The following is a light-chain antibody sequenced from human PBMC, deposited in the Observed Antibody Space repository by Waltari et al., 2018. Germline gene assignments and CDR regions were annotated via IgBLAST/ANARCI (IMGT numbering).Light chain of an antibody. CDR1: SSDVGGYNF. V-gene: IGLV2-11*01. CDR2: YVN. CDR3: CACAGSFAWV. J-gene: IGLJ3*02. Sequence: QSALTQPRSVSGSPGQSVTIPCTGTSSDVGGYNFVPWFQQHPGKAPKPMIYYVNERPSGVPDRFSGSKSGNTASLTISGLQPEDEADYYCCACAGSFAWVFGGGTKLTVL.